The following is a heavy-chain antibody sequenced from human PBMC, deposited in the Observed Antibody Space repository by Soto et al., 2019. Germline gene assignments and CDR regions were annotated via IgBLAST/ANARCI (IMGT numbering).Heavy chain of an antibody. CDR1: RGTFSSYA. J-gene: IGHJ6*02. CDR2: IIPIFGTA. Sequence: QVQLVQSGAEVKKPGSSVKVSCKASRGTFSSYAISWVRQAPGQGLEWMGGIIPIFGTANYAQKFQGRVTITADKSTSTAYMELSSLRSEDTAVYYCARGGYDFWSGYLPYYYYGMDVWGQGTTVTVSS. D-gene: IGHD3-3*01. CDR3: ARGGYDFWSGYLPYYYYGMDV. V-gene: IGHV1-69*06.